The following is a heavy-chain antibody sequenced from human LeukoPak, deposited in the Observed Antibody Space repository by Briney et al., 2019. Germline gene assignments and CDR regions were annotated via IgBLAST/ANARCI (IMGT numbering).Heavy chain of an antibody. V-gene: IGHV3-7*01. Sequence: PGGSLRLSCAASGFTFSSYWMSWVRQAPGKGLEWVAYINQDGSEKYYVDSVKGRFTISRDNAKNSLYLQMNSLRAEDTAVYYCARDRLFGNLPDYWGQGTLVTVSS. J-gene: IGHJ4*02. CDR1: GFTFSSYW. D-gene: IGHD1-7*01. CDR2: INQDGSEK. CDR3: ARDRLFGNLPDY.